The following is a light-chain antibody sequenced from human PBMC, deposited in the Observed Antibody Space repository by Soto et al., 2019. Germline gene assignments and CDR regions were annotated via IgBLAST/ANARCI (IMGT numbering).Light chain of an antibody. Sequence: QSALTQPASVSGSPGQSVTISCTGTSSDVGGYNLVSWYQQHPGKSPKLMIYEGSERPSGVSNRFSGSKSGNTASLTISGLQAEDEADYYCCSYAGSSTFAVVIGGGTKVTVL. CDR1: SSDVGGYNL. J-gene: IGLJ2*01. V-gene: IGLV2-23*03. CDR2: EGS. CDR3: CSYAGSSTFAVV.